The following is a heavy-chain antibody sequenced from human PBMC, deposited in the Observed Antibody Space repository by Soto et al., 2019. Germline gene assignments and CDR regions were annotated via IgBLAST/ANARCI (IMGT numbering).Heavy chain of an antibody. CDR3: AKSTGYYYGSGSYQYYFDY. V-gene: IGHV3-23*01. CDR2: ISGSGGST. CDR1: GFTFSSYA. D-gene: IGHD3-10*01. J-gene: IGHJ4*02. Sequence: PGGSLRLSCAASGFTFSSYAMSWVRQAPGKGLEWVSAISGSGGSTYYADSVKGRFTISRDNSKNTLYLQMNSLRAEDTAVYYCAKSTGYYYGSGSYQYYFDYWGQGTLVTVSS.